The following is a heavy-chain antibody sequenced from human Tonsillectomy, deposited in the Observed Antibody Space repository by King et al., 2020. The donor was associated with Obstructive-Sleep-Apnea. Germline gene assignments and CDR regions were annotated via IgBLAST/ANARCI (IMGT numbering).Heavy chain of an antibody. D-gene: IGHD3-16*02. Sequence: VQLVESGGGLIQPGGSLRLSCAASGFTFSGYAMSWVRQAPGKGLEWVSTIHGNDGSTYYADSVKGRFTISRDNSKKTLYLQMNSLRAEDTAVYYCAKDRIMVTFGGVIAMSPLDYWGQGTLVTVSS. J-gene: IGHJ4*02. V-gene: IGHV3-23*04. CDR3: AKDRIMVTFGGVIAMSPLDY. CDR2: IHGNDGST. CDR1: GFTFSGYA.